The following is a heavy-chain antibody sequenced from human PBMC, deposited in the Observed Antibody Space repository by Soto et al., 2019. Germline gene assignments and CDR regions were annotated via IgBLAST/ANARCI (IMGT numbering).Heavy chain of an antibody. J-gene: IGHJ4*02. D-gene: IGHD3-3*01. V-gene: IGHV1-69-2*01. CDR2: VDPEDGET. Sequence: GASVKVSCKVSGYTFTDYYIHWVQQAPGKGLEWMGLVDPEDGETKSAEKFQGRVTITADKSTDTAYMELTSLRSEDAALYYCATDRHSDFWSGYQGAFDYWGQGTLVTVSS. CDR3: ATDRHSDFWSGYQGAFDY. CDR1: GYTFTDYY.